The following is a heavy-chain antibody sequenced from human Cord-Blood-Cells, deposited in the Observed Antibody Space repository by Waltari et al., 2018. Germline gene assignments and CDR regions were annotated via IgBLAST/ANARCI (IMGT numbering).Heavy chain of an antibody. CDR2: INHSGST. D-gene: IGHD3-10*01. CDR3: ARVDYYGSGSYDAFDI. Sequence: QVQLQQWGAGLLKPSETLSLTCAGYGGSFSGYSWNWIRQPPGKGLEWIGEINHSGSTNYNPSLKSRVTISVDTSKNQFSLKLSSVTAADTAVYYCARVDYYGSGSYDAFDIWGQGTMVTVSS. V-gene: IGHV4-34*01. CDR1: GGSFSGYS. J-gene: IGHJ3*02.